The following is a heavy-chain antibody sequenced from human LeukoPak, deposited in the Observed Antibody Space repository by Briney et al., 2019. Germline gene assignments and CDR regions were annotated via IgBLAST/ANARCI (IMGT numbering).Heavy chain of an antibody. CDR1: GYTFIGYY. J-gene: IGHJ4*02. V-gene: IGHV1-2*02. Sequence: ASVKVSCKESGYTFIGYYIHWLRQAPGQGLEWMGWINPSNGGTNYAQRFQGRVAMTRDTWISTAYMEMSRLTFDDTAVYFCASGPTLGTTHPYFDYWGQGTLVTVSS. CDR3: ASGPTLGTTHPYFDY. D-gene: IGHD1-1*01. CDR2: INPSNGGT.